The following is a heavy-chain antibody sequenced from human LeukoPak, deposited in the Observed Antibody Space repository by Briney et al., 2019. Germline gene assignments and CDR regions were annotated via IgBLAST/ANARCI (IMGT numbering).Heavy chain of an antibody. CDR2: IRSKAYGGTT. J-gene: IGHJ4*02. D-gene: IGHD4-17*01. CDR3: ARELYGDYGPFRGY. V-gene: IGHV3-49*04. Sequence: GGSLRLSCTASGFTFGDYAMSWVRQAPGKGLEWVGFIRSKAYGGTTEYAASVKGRFTISRDNAKNSLYLQMNSLRAEDTAVYYCARELYGDYGPFRGYWGQGTLVTVSS. CDR1: GFTFGDYA.